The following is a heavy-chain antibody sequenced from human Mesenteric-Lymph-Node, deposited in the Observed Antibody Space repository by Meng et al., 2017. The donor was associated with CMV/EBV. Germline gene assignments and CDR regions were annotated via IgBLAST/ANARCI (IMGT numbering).Heavy chain of an antibody. D-gene: IGHD3-3*01. J-gene: IGHJ6*02. CDR3: ARDTIFGEMDV. CDR2: IYSGGST. Sequence: GGSLRLSCAASGFTFSSYEMNWVRQAPGKGLEWVSVIYSGGSTYYADSVKGRFTISRDNSKNTLYLQMNSLRAEDTAVYYCARDTIFGEMDVWGQGTTVTVSS. CDR1: GFTFSSYE. V-gene: IGHV3-53*01.